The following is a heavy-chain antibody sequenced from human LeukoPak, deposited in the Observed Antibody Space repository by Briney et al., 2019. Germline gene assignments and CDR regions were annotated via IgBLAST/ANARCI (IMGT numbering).Heavy chain of an antibody. CDR3: ARDPGYSYGRRYDAFDI. CDR2: IYYRGST. V-gene: IGHV4-61*01. Sequence: SETLSLTCTASGCSVSSGSYYWSWLRQPPGQELEWIGYIYYRGSTNYNPSLKSRVTISVDTSKNQFSLKLSSVTAADTAVYYCARDPGYSYGRRYDAFDIWGQGTMVTVSS. J-gene: IGHJ3*02. D-gene: IGHD5-18*01. CDR1: GCSVSSGSYY.